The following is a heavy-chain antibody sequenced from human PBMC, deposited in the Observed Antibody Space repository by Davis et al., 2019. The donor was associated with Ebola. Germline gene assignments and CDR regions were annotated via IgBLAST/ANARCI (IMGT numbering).Heavy chain of an antibody. D-gene: IGHD6-19*01. CDR1: GGSISSYY. V-gene: IGHV4-59*12. Sequence: MPGGSLRLSCTVSGGSISSYYWSWIRQPPGKGLEWIGYIYYSGSTNYNPSLKSRVTISVDTSKNQFSLKLSSVTAADTAVYYCARGPVAVFDYWGQGTLVTVSS. CDR3: ARGPVAVFDY. J-gene: IGHJ4*02. CDR2: IYYSGST.